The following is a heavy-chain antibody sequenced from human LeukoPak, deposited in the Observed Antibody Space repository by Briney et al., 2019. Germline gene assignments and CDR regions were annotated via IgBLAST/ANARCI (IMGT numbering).Heavy chain of an antibody. CDR2: ISTITTYI. V-gene: IGHV3-21*01. Sequence: GGSLRLSCAASGFTFSSYTMTWVRQAPGKGLEWVSSISTITTYIYYADSVKGRFTISRDNSKNSLYLQLNSLRAEDTALYYCARVAPNWNDKQGTFDYWGQGTLVTVSS. CDR1: GFTFSSYT. CDR3: ARVAPNWNDKQGTFDY. D-gene: IGHD1-1*01. J-gene: IGHJ4*02.